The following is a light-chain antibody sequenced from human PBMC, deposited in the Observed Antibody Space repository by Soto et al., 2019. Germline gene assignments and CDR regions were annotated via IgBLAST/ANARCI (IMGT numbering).Light chain of an antibody. CDR1: SSDVGSYNL. V-gene: IGLV2-23*02. J-gene: IGLJ2*01. Sequence: QSVLTQPASVSGSPGQSITISCTGTSSDVGSYNLVSWYQQHPGKAPKLMIYEVSKRPSGVSNRFSGSKSGNTASLTISGLQAEDEADYYCFSYAGSSTRVVFGGGTKVNVL. CDR3: FSYAGSSTRVV. CDR2: EVS.